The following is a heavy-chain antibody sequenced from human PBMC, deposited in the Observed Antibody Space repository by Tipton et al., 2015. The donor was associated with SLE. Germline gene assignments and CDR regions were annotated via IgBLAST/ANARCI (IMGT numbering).Heavy chain of an antibody. CDR2: ISASGST. J-gene: IGHJ3*02. V-gene: IGHV4-4*07. Sequence: LRLSCTASGGSFSYYYWNWFRQPAGKGLEWIGHISASGSTNYNPSLRSRVTLSVDMSKNQFSLRLTSVTAADTAVYYCARTLGAIAHTVYDAFDIWGQGKMVTVSS. D-gene: IGHD1-26*01. CDR1: GGSFSYYY. CDR3: ARTLGAIAHTVYDAFDI.